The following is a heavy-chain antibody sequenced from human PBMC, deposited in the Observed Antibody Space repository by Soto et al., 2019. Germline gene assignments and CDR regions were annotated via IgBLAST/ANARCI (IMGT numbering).Heavy chain of an antibody. V-gene: IGHV3-7*01. CDR2: IKLDESEK. CDR3: ERGGSNYAS. J-gene: IGHJ5*02. D-gene: IGHD4-4*01. CDR1: GFTFSDSW. Sequence: EVQLVESGGGLVQPGGSLRLSCTASGFTFSDSWMTWVRQAPGKGLEWVARIKLDESEKKYADSVKGRFSISRDNAKNSMYLQMDSLRGEDTDVYYCERGGSNYASWGQGTLVTVSS.